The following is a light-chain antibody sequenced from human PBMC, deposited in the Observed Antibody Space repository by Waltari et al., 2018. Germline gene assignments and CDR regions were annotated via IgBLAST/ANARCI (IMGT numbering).Light chain of an antibody. CDR2: DVS. CDR1: SSDVGTYNS. CDR3: SSQCSDDVVL. J-gene: IGLJ3*02. Sequence: QSALTQPASVSGSPGQSITISCTGTSSDVGTYNSVSWYQDHPGQGPKGIIYDVSDRPRVVAARCSGSKSGNTAALTISGLQAEDEADYYCSSQCSDDVVLFGGGTKVTVL. V-gene: IGLV2-14*03.